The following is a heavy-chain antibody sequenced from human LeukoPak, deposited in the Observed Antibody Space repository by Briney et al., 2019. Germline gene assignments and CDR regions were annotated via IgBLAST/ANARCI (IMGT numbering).Heavy chain of an antibody. V-gene: IGHV4-4*07. Sequence: SETLSLTCTVSGGSINSYYWTWIRQPAGKGLEWIGRIHTSGNADYNPSLQSRITMSVDTSKNQFSLKLSSVTAADTAVYYCAREGSMTARPFVSIDYWGQGTLVTVSS. J-gene: IGHJ4*02. CDR3: AREGSMTARPFVSIDY. D-gene: IGHD6-6*01. CDR2: IHTSGNA. CDR1: GGSINSYY.